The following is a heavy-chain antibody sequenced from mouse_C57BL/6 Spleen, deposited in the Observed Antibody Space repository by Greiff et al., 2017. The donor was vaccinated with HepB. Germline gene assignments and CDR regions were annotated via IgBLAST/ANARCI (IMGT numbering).Heavy chain of an antibody. CDR2: IYPGDGDT. CDR3: ARWDTTVRGHY. V-gene: IGHV1-82*01. CDR1: GYAFSSSW. D-gene: IGHD1-1*01. Sequence: VQRVESGPELVKPGDSVKISCKASGYAFSSSWMNWVKQRPGKGLEWIGRIYPGDGDTNYNGKFKGKATLTADKASSTSYRHLSSLTSEDSAVYFCARWDTTVRGHYWGQGTTLTVSS. J-gene: IGHJ2*01.